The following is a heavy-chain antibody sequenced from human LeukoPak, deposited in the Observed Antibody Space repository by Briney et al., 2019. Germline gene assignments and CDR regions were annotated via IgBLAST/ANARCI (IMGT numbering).Heavy chain of an antibody. CDR3: AKVKDNFYYYGMDV. D-gene: IGHD2-15*01. V-gene: IGHV3-23*01. Sequence: GGSLRLSCAASGFTFSSYAMSWVRQAPGKGLEGVSAISGSGGSTYYADSVKGRFTISRDNSKNTLDLQMNSLRAEDTAVYYCAKVKDNFYYYGMDVWGQGPTVTVSS. CDR1: GFTFSSYA. CDR2: ISGSGGST. J-gene: IGHJ6*02.